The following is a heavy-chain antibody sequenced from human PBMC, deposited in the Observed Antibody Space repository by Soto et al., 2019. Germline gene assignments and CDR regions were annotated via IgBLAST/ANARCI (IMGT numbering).Heavy chain of an antibody. J-gene: IGHJ3*01. CDR1: GDSISSSY. Sequence: QVLLQESGPGLVKPSETLSLTCTVSGDSISSSYWSWIRQPPGKGLEWIGYIYYTGSTNYNPSLKSRTTISLDTSNHKCSLTLNSVTAADTAIYYCASLFPFFDSLTGSQQYAFDLWGQGTMVAV. V-gene: IGHV4-59*01. CDR3: ASLFPFFDSLTGSQQYAFDL. CDR2: IYYTGST. D-gene: IGHD3-9*01.